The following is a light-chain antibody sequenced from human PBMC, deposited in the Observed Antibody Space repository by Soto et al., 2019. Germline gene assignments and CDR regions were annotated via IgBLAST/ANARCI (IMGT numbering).Light chain of an antibody. Sequence: EIVLTQSPATLSLSPGGRPSLSCSASQSVSSYLAWYQQKPGQAPRLLIYDASNRGTGIPARFSGSGSGTDFTLTISSLEPEDFAVYYCQQRSNWPPITFGQGTRLEIK. CDR2: DAS. V-gene: IGKV3-11*01. CDR3: QQRSNWPPIT. CDR1: QSVSSY. J-gene: IGKJ5*01.